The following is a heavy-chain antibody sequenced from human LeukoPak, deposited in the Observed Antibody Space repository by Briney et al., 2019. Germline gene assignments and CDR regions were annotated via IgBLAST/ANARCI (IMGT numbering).Heavy chain of an antibody. D-gene: IGHD5-24*01. CDR1: GGSISSYY. Sequence: PSETLSLTCTVSGGSISSYYWSWIRQPPGKGLEWIGYIYYSGSTNYNPSLKSRVTISVDTSKNQFSLKLSSVTAADTAVYYCARARWLQPIDYWGQGTLVTVPS. J-gene: IGHJ4*02. V-gene: IGHV4-59*01. CDR3: ARARWLQPIDY. CDR2: IYYSGST.